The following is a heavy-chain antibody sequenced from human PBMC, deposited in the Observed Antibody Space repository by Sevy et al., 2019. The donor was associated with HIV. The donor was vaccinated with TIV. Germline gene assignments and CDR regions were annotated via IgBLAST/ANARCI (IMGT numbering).Heavy chain of an antibody. Sequence: LSLTCAASGFTFSSYAMSWVRQAPGKGLEWVSAISGSGGSTYYADSVKGRFTISRDNSKNTLYLQMNSLRAEDTAVYYCAKSIYYGSGSYYPFDYWGQGTLVTVSS. CDR3: AKSIYYGSGSYYPFDY. CDR1: GFTFSSYA. J-gene: IGHJ4*02. CDR2: ISGSGGST. D-gene: IGHD3-10*01. V-gene: IGHV3-23*01.